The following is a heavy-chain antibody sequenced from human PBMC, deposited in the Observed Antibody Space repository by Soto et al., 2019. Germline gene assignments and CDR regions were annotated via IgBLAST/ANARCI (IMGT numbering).Heavy chain of an antibody. Sequence: PGGSLRLSCAASGFTFSSYWMHWVRQTPGKGLVWVSRIDREGSDTAYADSVKGRFTISRDNAKNTLYLQMSSLRAEDTAVYYCARATTTVTTRPTLGYWGQGTLVTVSS. CDR2: IDREGSDT. CDR1: GFTFSSYW. CDR3: ARATTTVTTRPTLGY. V-gene: IGHV3-74*01. D-gene: IGHD4-17*01. J-gene: IGHJ4*02.